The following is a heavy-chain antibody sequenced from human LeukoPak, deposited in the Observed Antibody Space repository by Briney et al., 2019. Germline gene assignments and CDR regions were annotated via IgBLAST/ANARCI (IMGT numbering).Heavy chain of an antibody. CDR3: ARDRSSSWSPPGA. CDR1: GFTFSSYS. Sequence: GGSLRLSCAASGFTFSSYSMNWVRQAPGKGLEWVSSISSSSSYIYYADSVKGRFTISRDNAKNSLYLQMNSLRAEDTAVYYCARDRSSSWSPPGAWGQGTLVTVSS. CDR2: ISSSSSYI. D-gene: IGHD6-13*01. V-gene: IGHV3-21*01. J-gene: IGHJ4*02.